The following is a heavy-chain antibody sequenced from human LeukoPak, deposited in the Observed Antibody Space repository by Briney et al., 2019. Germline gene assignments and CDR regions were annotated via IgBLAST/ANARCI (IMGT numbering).Heavy chain of an antibody. Sequence: SETLSLTCTVSGGSINIYYWSWIRQPAGKGLEWIGRIYTSGSTSYNPSLKSRVTISVDTSKNQFSLKLSSVTAADTAVYYCTRGSIAYYYMDVWGKGTTVTISS. V-gene: IGHV4-4*07. J-gene: IGHJ6*03. CDR1: GGSINIYY. CDR2: IYTSGST. CDR3: TRGSIAYYYMDV. D-gene: IGHD3-22*01.